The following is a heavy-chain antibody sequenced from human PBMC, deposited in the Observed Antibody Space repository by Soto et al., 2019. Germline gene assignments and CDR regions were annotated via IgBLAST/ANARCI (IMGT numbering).Heavy chain of an antibody. D-gene: IGHD3-3*01. Sequence: SETLSLTCAVYGGSFSDYYGTWIRQSPGKGLEWLGEINHSGITYYNPPLKSRVTISVDTSKNQFSLELRSVTAADTAIYYCARGRLEWLLLGYGVDVWGQGTTVTISS. CDR3: ARGRLEWLLLGYGVDV. CDR1: GGSFSDYY. J-gene: IGHJ6*02. V-gene: IGHV4-34*01. CDR2: INHSGIT.